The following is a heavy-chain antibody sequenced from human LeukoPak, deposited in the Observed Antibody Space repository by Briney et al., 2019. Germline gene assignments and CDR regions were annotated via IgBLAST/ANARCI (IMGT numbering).Heavy chain of an antibody. D-gene: IGHD1-1*01. J-gene: IGHJ5*02. CDR2: IRYDGSNK. CDR3: ARVEEATTFNP. CDR1: GFTFDDYG. Sequence: GGSLRLSCAASGFTFDDYGMSWVRQAPGKGLEWVAFIRYDGSNKYYADSVKGRFTISRDNAKNSLFLQMNSLRAEDTAVYYCARVEEATTFNPWGQGTLVTVSS. V-gene: IGHV3-30*02.